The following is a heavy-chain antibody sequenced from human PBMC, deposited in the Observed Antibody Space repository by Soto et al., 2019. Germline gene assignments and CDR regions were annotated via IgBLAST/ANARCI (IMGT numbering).Heavy chain of an antibody. CDR1: GYTFTSYD. D-gene: IGHD2-15*01. Sequence: ASVKVSCKASGYTFTSYDINWVRQATGQGLEWMGWMNPNSGNTGYAQKFRGRVTMTRNTSISTAYMELSSLRSEDTAVYYCASSTSYCSGGSCVDYWGQGTLVTVSS. CDR3: ASSTSYCSGGSCVDY. V-gene: IGHV1-8*01. CDR2: MNPNSGNT. J-gene: IGHJ4*02.